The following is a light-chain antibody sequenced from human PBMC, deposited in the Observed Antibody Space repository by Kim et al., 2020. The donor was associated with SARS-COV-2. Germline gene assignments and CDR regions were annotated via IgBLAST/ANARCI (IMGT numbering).Light chain of an antibody. CDR3: QAWDSSTGV. Sequence: SMAPGQTASITCSGDKLGDKYACWYQQKPGQSPVLVIYQDTERPSGIPERFSGSNSGNTATLTIRGTQAMDEADYYCQAWDSSTGVFGTGTKVTVL. J-gene: IGLJ1*01. CDR1: KLGDKY. CDR2: QDT. V-gene: IGLV3-1*01.